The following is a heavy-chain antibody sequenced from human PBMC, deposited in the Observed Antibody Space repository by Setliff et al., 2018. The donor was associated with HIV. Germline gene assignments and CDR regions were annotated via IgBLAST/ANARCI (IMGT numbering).Heavy chain of an antibody. V-gene: IGHV7-4-1*02. CDR2: IHTEQGFP. J-gene: IGHJ3*02. CDR3: AVDRHAFDI. CDR1: GYSFTTYS. Sequence: ASVKVSCKASGYSFTTYSLNWLRQAPGRGLEWMGWIHTEQGFPMYAQGFTGRFVFSLDPSVSTAYLQINSLNPDDGAVYYCAVDRHAFDIWGQGTVVT. D-gene: IGHD5-12*01.